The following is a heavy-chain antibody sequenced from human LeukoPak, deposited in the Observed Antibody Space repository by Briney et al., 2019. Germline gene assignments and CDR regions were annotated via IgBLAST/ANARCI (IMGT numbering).Heavy chain of an antibody. CDR2: IIPIFGTA. CDR3: ATPYGSGSHYSDY. V-gene: IGHV1-69*06. D-gene: IGHD3-10*01. J-gene: IGHJ4*02. CDR1: GGTFSSYA. Sequence: ASVKVSCKASGGTFSSYAISWVRQAPGQGLEWMGGIIPIFGTANYAQKFQGRVTNTADKSTSTAYMELSSLRSEDTAVYYCATPYGSGSHYSDYWGQGTLVTVSS.